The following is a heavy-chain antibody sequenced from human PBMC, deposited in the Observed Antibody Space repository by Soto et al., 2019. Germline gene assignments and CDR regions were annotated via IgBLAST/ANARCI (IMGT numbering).Heavy chain of an antibody. CDR2: IDPSDSYT. CDR3: ARRGLGAAGMDV. D-gene: IGHD3-10*01. Sequence: XESLKLSCKCSGNSFTSYWISLVLQMPGKGLEWMGRIDPSDSYTNYSPSFQGHVTISADKSISTAYLQWSSLKASDTAMYYCARRGLGAAGMDVWGQGTTVTVSS. CDR1: GNSFTSYW. V-gene: IGHV5-10-1*01. J-gene: IGHJ6*02.